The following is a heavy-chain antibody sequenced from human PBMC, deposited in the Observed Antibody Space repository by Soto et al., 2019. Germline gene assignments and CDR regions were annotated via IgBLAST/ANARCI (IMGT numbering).Heavy chain of an antibody. J-gene: IGHJ4*02. CDR2: IDDSGST. CDR3: ARKDQQGLALFFDY. D-gene: IGHD6-25*01. Sequence: QLQLQESGPGLVKPSETLSLTCTVSGGSISSRSYYWGWIRQPPGKVLEWIGSIDDSGSTYYNPSLKSRVTIAVDTSKITFSLKLSSVTAADTAVYYCARKDQQGLALFFDYWGQGTLVTVSS. CDR1: GGSISSRSYY. V-gene: IGHV4-39*01.